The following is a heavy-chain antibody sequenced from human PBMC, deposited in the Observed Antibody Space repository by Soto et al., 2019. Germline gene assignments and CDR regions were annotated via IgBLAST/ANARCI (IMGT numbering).Heavy chain of an antibody. D-gene: IGHD2-15*01. J-gene: IGHJ4*02. CDR2: CRNKANSYTT. Sequence: PGGSLRLSCAASGFTFSDHYMDWVRQAPGKGLEWVGRCRNKANSYTTEYAASVKGRFTVSRDDSKDSLYLQMNSLKTEDTAVYYCDRNHRLVVGVPDSWGQGTLVTVSS. CDR1: GFTFSDHY. CDR3: DRNHRLVVGVPDS. V-gene: IGHV3-72*01.